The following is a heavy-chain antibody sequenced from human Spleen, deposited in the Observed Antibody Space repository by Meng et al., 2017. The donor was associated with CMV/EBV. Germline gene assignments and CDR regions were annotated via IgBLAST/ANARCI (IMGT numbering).Heavy chain of an antibody. D-gene: IGHD2-21*02. CDR1: GCPFSSSNL. Sequence: QVQLQESGPGLVKPSGTLSLTCAAPGCPFSSSNLWTWVRQVPGKGLEWIGEIYHSGSTNYNPSLKSRVTISVDKFKNQFSLKLGSVTAADTAVYYCARIERRRILKYCGSDCSTTDYWGQGTLVTVSS. CDR3: ARIERRRILKYCGSDCSTTDY. V-gene: IGHV4-4*02. CDR2: IYHSGST. J-gene: IGHJ4*02.